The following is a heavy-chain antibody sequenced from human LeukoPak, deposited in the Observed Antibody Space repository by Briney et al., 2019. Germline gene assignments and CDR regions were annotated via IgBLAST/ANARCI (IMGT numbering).Heavy chain of an antibody. V-gene: IGHV3-66*02. Sequence: GGSLRLSCAASGFTVSSNYMSCVRRAPGKRLEWVSVIYSGGSTYYADSVKGRFTISRDKSKNTLYLQMNSLRAEDTAVYYCASGIPPSDYWGQGTLVTVSS. CDR2: IYSGGST. CDR1: GFTVSSNY. D-gene: IGHD1-14*01. J-gene: IGHJ4*02. CDR3: ASGIPPSDY.